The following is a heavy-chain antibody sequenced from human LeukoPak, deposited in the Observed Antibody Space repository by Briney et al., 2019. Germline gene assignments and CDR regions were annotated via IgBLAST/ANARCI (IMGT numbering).Heavy chain of an antibody. CDR1: GFTLSSYA. J-gene: IGHJ4*02. V-gene: IGHV3-23*01. Sequence: PGGSLRLSCAASGFTLSSYAMSWVHQAPGKGLEWVSAISDTGNTYHADSVKGRFTISRDSSKNTLFLQMNGLRPEDAAVYYCAKAPVTTCRGAFCYPFDYWGLGTLVTVSS. CDR3: AKAPVTTCRGAFCYPFDY. CDR2: ISDTGNT. D-gene: IGHD2-15*01.